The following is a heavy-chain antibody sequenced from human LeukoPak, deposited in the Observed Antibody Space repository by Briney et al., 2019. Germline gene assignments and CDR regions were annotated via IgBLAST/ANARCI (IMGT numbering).Heavy chain of an antibody. Sequence: PSETLSLTCAVYGGSFSGYYWSWIRQPPGKGLEWIGTMYHSGSTYYNPSLKSRVTISVDTSKNQFSLRLSSVTAADTAVYYCARYDVWGSYRAFDYWGQGTLVTVSS. J-gene: IGHJ4*02. V-gene: IGHV4-34*01. CDR2: MYHSGST. CDR3: ARYDVWGSYRAFDY. CDR1: GGSFSGYY. D-gene: IGHD3-16*02.